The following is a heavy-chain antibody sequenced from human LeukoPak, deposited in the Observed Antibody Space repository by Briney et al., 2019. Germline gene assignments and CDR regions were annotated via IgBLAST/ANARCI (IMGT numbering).Heavy chain of an antibody. Sequence: SETLSLTCTVSGGSITSYYWSWIRQPAGKGLEWIGRIYTSGSTNYNPSLKSRVTISVDTSKNQFSLKLSSVTAADTAVYYCARGIMITFGGVEAFDIWGQGTMVTVSS. CDR1: GGSITSYY. V-gene: IGHV4-4*07. CDR2: IYTSGST. J-gene: IGHJ3*02. CDR3: ARGIMITFGGVEAFDI. D-gene: IGHD3-16*01.